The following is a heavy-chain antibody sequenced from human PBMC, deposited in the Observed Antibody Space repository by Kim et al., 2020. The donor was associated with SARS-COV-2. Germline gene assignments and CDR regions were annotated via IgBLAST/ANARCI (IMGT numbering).Heavy chain of an antibody. V-gene: IGHV1-69*04. CDR3: ARDKYNWNTPSDDP. Sequence: AQKFQGRVTITADKSTSTAYMELSSLRSEDTAVYYCARDKYNWNTPSDDPWGQGTLVTVSS. D-gene: IGHD1-20*01. J-gene: IGHJ5*02.